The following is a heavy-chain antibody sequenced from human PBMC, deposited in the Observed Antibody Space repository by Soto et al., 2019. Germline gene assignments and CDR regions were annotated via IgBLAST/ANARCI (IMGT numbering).Heavy chain of an antibody. CDR1: GFTFPSSA. J-gene: IGHJ4*02. D-gene: IGHD1-1*01. Sequence: ASVKVSCKASGFTFPSSAVQWVRQARGQRLEWIGWIVVGSGNTNSAQKFQERVTFTRDMSTSTVYMELSSLKSEDTAVYYCAADDMTTFIWGQGTLVTGSS. V-gene: IGHV1-58*01. CDR2: IVVGSGNT. CDR3: AADDMTTFI.